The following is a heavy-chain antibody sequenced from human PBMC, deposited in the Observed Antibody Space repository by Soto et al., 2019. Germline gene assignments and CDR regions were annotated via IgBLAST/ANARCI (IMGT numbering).Heavy chain of an antibody. CDR2: ISADNGNT. CDR1: GYTFSTYG. CDR3: ARGRSDMDV. J-gene: IGHJ6*02. V-gene: IGHV1-18*01. Sequence: PAASVKVSCKASGYTFSTYGITWVRQAPGQGLEWMGWISADNGNTKYAQKVQGRVTMTTDTSTSTAYMELRSLRSDDTAVYYCARGRSDMDVWGQGTTVTVSS.